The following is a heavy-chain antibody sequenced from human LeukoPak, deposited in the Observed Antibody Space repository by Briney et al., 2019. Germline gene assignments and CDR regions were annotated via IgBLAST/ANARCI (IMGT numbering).Heavy chain of an antibody. V-gene: IGHV1-69*04. D-gene: IGHD3-10*01. Sequence: SVKVSCKASGGTFSSYAISWVRQAPGQGLEWMGRIIPILGIANYAQKFQGRVTITADKSTSTAYMELSSLRSEDTAVYYCAREGVSFGELLGPNFDYWGQGTLVTVSS. CDR1: GGTFSSYA. CDR2: IIPILGIA. J-gene: IGHJ4*02. CDR3: AREGVSFGELLGPNFDY.